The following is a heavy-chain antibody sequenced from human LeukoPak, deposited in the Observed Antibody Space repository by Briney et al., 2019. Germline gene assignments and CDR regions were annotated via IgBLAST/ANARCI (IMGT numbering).Heavy chain of an antibody. CDR2: IWYDGSNK. D-gene: IGHD7-27*01. V-gene: IGHV3-33*08. J-gene: IGHJ4*02. Sequence: GGSLRLSCAASGFNFSSYGMHWVRQAPGKGLEWVAVIWYDGSNKYYADSVKGRFTISRDKSKITLYLQMDSLRAEDTAVYYCARDLGIGGKVNTFDYWGQGTLVTVSS. CDR3: ARDLGIGGKVNTFDY. CDR1: GFNFSSYG.